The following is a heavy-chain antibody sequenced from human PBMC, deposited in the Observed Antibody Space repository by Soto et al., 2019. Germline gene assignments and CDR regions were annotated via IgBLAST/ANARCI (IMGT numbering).Heavy chain of an antibody. J-gene: IGHJ6*03. V-gene: IGHV4-31*03. Sequence: QVQLQESGPGLVKPSQTLSLTCIVSGDSISRGGYFWTWIRQHPAKGLEWIGYIYDSGSAFYNPSLNSRVTMSVDTSKNQFPLNLRSVTAADTAVFYCARGILRPNHYMDVWGKGTAVAVSS. CDR2: IYDSGSA. D-gene: IGHD5-12*01. CDR3: ARGILRPNHYMDV. CDR1: GDSISRGGYF.